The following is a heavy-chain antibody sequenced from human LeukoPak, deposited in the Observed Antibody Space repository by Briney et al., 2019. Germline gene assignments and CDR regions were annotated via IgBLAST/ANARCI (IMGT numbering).Heavy chain of an antibody. CDR3: AKVSLVAAPLGNWFDP. Sequence: PGGSLRLSCTASGFSFSSFAMSWVRQAPGKGLEWVSTIRSSEGSTHYADSVKGRLTISRDNSKNTLYLQMNSLRAEDTAVYYCAKVSLVAAPLGNWFDPWGQGTLVTVSS. CDR1: GFSFSSFA. V-gene: IGHV3-23*01. D-gene: IGHD2-15*01. CDR2: IRSSEGST. J-gene: IGHJ5*02.